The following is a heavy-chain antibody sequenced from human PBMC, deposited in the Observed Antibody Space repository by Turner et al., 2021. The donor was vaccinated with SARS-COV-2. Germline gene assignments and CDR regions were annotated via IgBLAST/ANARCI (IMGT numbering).Heavy chain of an antibody. Sequence: EVQLVESGGGLVKPGGSLTLPCAASGFTFSSYSMNWVRQAPGKGLEWVSSISSTSSYIYYADSVKGRFTISRDNAKNSLYLQMNSLRAEDTAVYYCAREDDFWSGYHHYGMDVWGQGTTVTVSS. CDR1: GFTFSSYS. CDR3: AREDDFWSGYHHYGMDV. J-gene: IGHJ6*02. D-gene: IGHD3-3*01. V-gene: IGHV3-21*01. CDR2: ISSTSSYI.